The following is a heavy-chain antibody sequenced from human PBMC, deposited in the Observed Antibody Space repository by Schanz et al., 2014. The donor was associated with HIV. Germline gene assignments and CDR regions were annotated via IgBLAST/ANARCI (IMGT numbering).Heavy chain of an antibody. V-gene: IGHV3-23*01. CDR1: RFTFSSYA. CDR2: ISGSGGHT. J-gene: IGHJ4*02. D-gene: IGHD1-26*01. Sequence: EVQLLESGGGLVQPGGSLRLSCAASRFTFSSYAMSWVRQAPGKGLEWVSLISGSGGHTYYADSVKGRFTISRDNSKSTLYLQMNSLRAEDTAVYYCARGGGSGSYFAGYHFDYWGQGTLVTVSS. CDR3: ARGGGSGSYFAGYHFDY.